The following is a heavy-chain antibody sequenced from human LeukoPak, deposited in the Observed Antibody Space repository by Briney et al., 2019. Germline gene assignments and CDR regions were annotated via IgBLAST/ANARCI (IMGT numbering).Heavy chain of an antibody. J-gene: IGHJ5*01. V-gene: IGHV3-30-3*01. CDR2: ISYDGSNK. CDR1: GFTFSSYA. CDR3: ARDLGYSQFDS. D-gene: IGHD5-18*01. Sequence: PGGSLRLSCAASGFTFSSYAMHWVRQAPGKGREWVAVISYDGSNKYYADSVKGRFTISRDNAKNSLYLQMNSLRADDTAVYYCARDLGYSQFDSWGQGTLVTVSS.